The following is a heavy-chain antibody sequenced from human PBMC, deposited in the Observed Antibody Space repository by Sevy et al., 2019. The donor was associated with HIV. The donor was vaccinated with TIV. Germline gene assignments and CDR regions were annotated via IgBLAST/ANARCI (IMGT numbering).Heavy chain of an antibody. D-gene: IGHD2-2*01. CDR3: AKGSTSSSEVGYFDY. CDR1: GFTFSSYA. CDR2: ISGNGGYT. V-gene: IGHV3-23*01. Sequence: GGSLRLSCAASGFTFSSYAMSWVRQAPGKGLEWVSVISGNGGYTYYADSVKVRFTISRDTSKNTLYLQMNSLRADDTAVYYCAKGSTSSSEVGYFDYWGQGTLVTVSS. J-gene: IGHJ4*02.